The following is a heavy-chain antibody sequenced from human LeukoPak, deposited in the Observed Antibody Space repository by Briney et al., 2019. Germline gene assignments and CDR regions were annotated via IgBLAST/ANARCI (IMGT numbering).Heavy chain of an antibody. CDR3: AKSLPYYDFWSGTALDY. CDR2: IRYDGSNK. D-gene: IGHD3-3*01. Sequence: GGSLRLSCAASGFTFSSYGMHWVRQAPGKGLEWVAFIRYDGSNKYYADSVKGRFTISRDNSKNTLYLQMNSLRAEDTAVYYCAKSLPYYDFWSGTALDYWGQGTLVTVSS. J-gene: IGHJ4*02. CDR1: GFTFSSYG. V-gene: IGHV3-30*02.